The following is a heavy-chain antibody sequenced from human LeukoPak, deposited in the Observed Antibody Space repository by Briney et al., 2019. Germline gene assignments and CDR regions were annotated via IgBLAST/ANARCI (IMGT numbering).Heavy chain of an antibody. D-gene: IGHD4-23*01. CDR1: GFTFSNYG. V-gene: IGHV3-30*03. Sequence: GGSLRLSCIASGFTFSNYGMHWVRQAPGKGLEWVAVISSDGSNKYYADSVKGRFTISRDDSKNTLYLQVNSLRADDTAVYYCVRGNDYGGPHYWGQGTLVTVSS. CDR2: ISSDGSNK. CDR3: VRGNDYGGPHY. J-gene: IGHJ4*02.